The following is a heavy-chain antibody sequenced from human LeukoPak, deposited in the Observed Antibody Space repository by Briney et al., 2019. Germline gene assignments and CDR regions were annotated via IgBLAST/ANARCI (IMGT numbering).Heavy chain of an antibody. V-gene: IGHV4-30-2*01. CDR2: IYHSGST. CDR3: ARENINRSSGWDD. D-gene: IGHD6-19*01. Sequence: SETLSLTCTVSGGSISSGGYYWSWIRQPPGKGLEWIGYIYHSGSTYYNPSLKSRVTISVDTSKNQFSLKLSSVTAADTAVYYCARENINRSSGWDDWGQGTLVTVSS. CDR1: GGSISSGGYY. J-gene: IGHJ4*02.